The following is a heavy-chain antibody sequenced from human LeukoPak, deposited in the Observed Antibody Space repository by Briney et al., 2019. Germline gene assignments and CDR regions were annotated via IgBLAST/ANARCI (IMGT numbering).Heavy chain of an antibody. CDR3: AKVGGILWFGDGNI. CDR1: GFTFSSYA. Sequence: GGSLRLSCAASGFTFSSYAMSWVRQAPGKGLEWVSAISGSGGSTYYADSVKGRFTISRDNSKNTLYLQMNSPRAEDTAVYYCAKVGGILWFGDGNIWGQGTMVTVSS. J-gene: IGHJ3*02. D-gene: IGHD3-10*01. CDR2: ISGSGGST. V-gene: IGHV3-23*01.